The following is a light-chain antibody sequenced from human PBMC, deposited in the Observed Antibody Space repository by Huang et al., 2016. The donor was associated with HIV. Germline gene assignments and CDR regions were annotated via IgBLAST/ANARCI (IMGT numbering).Light chain of an antibody. V-gene: IGKV1-5*03. CDR2: KIS. CDR3: QYGET. Sequence: DIQMTQPPSTLSAFIGDRVTTTCRASQNINSWLAWYQQKPGKAPKLLIYKISSLQSGVPSRFSGSGSGTEFILTISSLQPDDVGTYYCQYGETFGQGTKVEIK. J-gene: IGKJ1*01. CDR1: QNINSW.